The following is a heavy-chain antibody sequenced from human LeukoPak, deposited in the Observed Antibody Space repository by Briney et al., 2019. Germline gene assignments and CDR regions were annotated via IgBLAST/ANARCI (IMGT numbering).Heavy chain of an antibody. J-gene: IGHJ3*01. D-gene: IGHD2-15*01. CDR3: ARAGYCGDGGCRGGSAFDV. CDR2: ISGYTGDT. V-gene: IGHV1-18*01. CDR1: GYTFPNYD. Sequence: ASVKVSCKTSGYTFPNYDIYWVRQAPGQGLECMGWISGYTGDTKYAQILQGRFTVTTDTSTSTAYMELRSLTYDDTAVYYCARAGYCGDGGCRGGSAFDVWGQGTMVTVSS.